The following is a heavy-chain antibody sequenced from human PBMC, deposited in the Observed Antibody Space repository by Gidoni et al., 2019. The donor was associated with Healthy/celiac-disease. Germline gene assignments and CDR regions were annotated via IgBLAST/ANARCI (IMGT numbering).Heavy chain of an antibody. J-gene: IGHJ6*02. V-gene: IGHV3-48*01. D-gene: IGHD4-17*01. Sequence: EVQLVESGGGLVQPGGSLRLSCAASGFTFSSYSMNWVRQAPGKGLEWVSYISSSSSTIYYADSVKGRFTISRDNAKNSLYLQMNSLRAEDTAVYYCARERGVGGDYNDDYYYGMDVWGQGTTVTVSS. CDR1: GFTFSSYS. CDR3: ARERGVGGDYNDDYYYGMDV. CDR2: ISSSSSTI.